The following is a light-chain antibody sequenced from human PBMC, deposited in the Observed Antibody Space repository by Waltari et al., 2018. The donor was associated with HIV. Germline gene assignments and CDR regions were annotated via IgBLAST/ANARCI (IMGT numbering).Light chain of an antibody. CDR2: DNN. CDR3: GTWDSSLSAVV. V-gene: IGLV1-51*01. J-gene: IGLJ2*01. CDR1: SSHTGHIY. Sequence: QSVLTQPPSVSAAPGQKVTISCSGSSSHTGHIYVYWYQQLPGTAPKLLIYDNNKRPSGIPDRFSGSKSGTSATLGITGLQTGDEADYYCGTWDSSLSAVVFGGGTKLTVL.